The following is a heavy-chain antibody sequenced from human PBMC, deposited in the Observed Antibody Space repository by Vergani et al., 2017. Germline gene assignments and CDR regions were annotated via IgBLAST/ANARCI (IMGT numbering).Heavy chain of an antibody. D-gene: IGHD5-12*01. CDR1: GGTFSSYT. CDR3: ARDRPRGYSGYDSPYYFDY. CDR2: IIPILGIV. J-gene: IGHJ4*02. Sequence: QVQLVQSGAEVKKPGSSVKVSCKASGGTFSSYTISWVRQAPGQGLEWMGRIIPILGIVNYAQKFQGRVTITADKSTSTAYMELSSLRSEDTAVYYCARDRPRGYSGYDSPYYFDYWGQGTLVTVSS. V-gene: IGHV1-69*08.